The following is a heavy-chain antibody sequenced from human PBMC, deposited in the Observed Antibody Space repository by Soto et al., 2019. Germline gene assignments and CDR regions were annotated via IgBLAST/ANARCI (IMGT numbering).Heavy chain of an antibody. CDR1: GFTFDDYA. CDR3: AKDLRYRGVVTDMNWFDP. J-gene: IGHJ5*02. D-gene: IGHD2-21*02. Sequence: EVQLVESGGGLVQPGRSLRLSCAASGFTFDDYAMHWVRQAPGKGLEWVSGISWNSGSIGYADSVKGRFTISRDKAKNDLYLQMNRLRAEDTALYYCAKDLRYRGVVTDMNWFDPWGQGTLVTVSS. V-gene: IGHV3-9*01. CDR2: ISWNSGSI.